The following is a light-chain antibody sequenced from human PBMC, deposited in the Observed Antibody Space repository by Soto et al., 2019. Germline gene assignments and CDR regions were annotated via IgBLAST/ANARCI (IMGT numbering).Light chain of an antibody. CDR3: KHTAHMPIA. CDR1: QSISTY. V-gene: IGKV1-39*01. Sequence: STSSVSGARKESRSLWWLASQSISTYLNWYQQKPGKAPKLLIYVASSLQSGVPSRFSGSGSGTDFTFTISILQPADFVTHYSKHTAHMPIACGEGTRLEIK. CDR2: VAS. J-gene: IGKJ5*01.